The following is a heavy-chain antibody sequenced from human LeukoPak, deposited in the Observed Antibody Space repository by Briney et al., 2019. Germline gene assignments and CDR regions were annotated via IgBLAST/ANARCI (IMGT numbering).Heavy chain of an antibody. CDR2: INPSGGST. CDR1: GYTFTSYY. CDR3: ARAPTIVGYTSRELGHWYFDL. Sequence: ASVKVSCKASGYTFTSYYMHWVRQAPGQGLEWMGIINPSGGSTSYAQKFQGRVTMTRDMSTSTVYMELSSLRSEDTAVFYCARAPTIVGYTSRELGHWYFDLWGRGTLVTVSS. D-gene: IGHD6-13*01. V-gene: IGHV1-46*01. J-gene: IGHJ2*01.